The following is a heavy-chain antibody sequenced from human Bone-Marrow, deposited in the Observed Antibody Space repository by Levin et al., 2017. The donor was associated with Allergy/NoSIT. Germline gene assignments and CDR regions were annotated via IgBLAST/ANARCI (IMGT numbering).Heavy chain of an antibody. J-gene: IGHJ6*03. V-gene: IGHV5-10-1*01. D-gene: IGHD3-9*01. CDR1: GYSFTSYW. CDR3: ARQKLTYYDILTGYYYYYYYMDG. CDR2: IDSSESYK. Sequence: GESLKISCKGSGYSFTSYWISWVRQMPGKGLEWMGRIDSSESYKNDRPSVQGHVTISADKSISTAYLQWSSLKASDTAMYYCARQKLTYYDILTGYYYYYYYMDGWGKGTTVTVSS.